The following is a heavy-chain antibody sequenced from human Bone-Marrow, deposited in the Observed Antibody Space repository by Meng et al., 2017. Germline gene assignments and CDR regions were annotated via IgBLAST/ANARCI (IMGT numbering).Heavy chain of an antibody. CDR2: ISSSSSYI. D-gene: IGHD4-17*01. Sequence: GESLKISCAACGFTFSSYDMHWVRQAPGKGLEWVSSISSSSSYIYYADSVKGRFTISRDNAKNSLYLQMNSLRAEDTAVYYCARNYGDLRFGVDYWGQGTLVTVSS. J-gene: IGHJ4*02. V-gene: IGHV3-21*01. CDR1: GFTFSSYD. CDR3: ARNYGDLRFGVDY.